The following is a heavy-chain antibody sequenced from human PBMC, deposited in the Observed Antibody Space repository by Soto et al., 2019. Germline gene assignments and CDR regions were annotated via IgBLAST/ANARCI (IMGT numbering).Heavy chain of an antibody. D-gene: IGHD2-15*01. J-gene: IGHJ4*02. Sequence: QVQLVQSGAEVKKPGSSVKVSCKASGGTFSSYTISWVRQAPGQGLEWMGRIIPILGIANYAQKFQGGVTITADKSTSTAYMELSSLRSEDTAVYYCARVSGYCSGGSCYPYYFDYWGQGTLVTVSS. CDR2: IIPILGIA. CDR3: ARVSGYCSGGSCYPYYFDY. V-gene: IGHV1-69*02. CDR1: GGTFSSYT.